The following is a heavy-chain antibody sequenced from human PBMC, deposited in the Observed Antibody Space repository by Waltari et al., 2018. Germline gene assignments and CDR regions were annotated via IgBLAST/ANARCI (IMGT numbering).Heavy chain of an antibody. CDR1: GYTLTELS. D-gene: IGHD2-15*01. CDR3: ATAGLYCSGGSCYWFDP. V-gene: IGHV1-24*01. CDR2: FVPEYGET. J-gene: IGHJ5*02. Sequence: QVQLVQSGAEVKKPGASVKVSCKVSGYTLTELSMHWVRQAPGKGLEWMGGFVPEYGETIYEQKFQGRVTMTEDTSTDTAYMELSSLRSEDTAVYYCATAGLYCSGGSCYWFDPWGQGTLVTVSS.